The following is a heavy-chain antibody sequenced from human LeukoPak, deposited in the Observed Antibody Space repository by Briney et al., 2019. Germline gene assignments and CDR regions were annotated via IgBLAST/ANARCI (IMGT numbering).Heavy chain of an antibody. J-gene: IGHJ4*02. D-gene: IGHD6-19*01. V-gene: IGHV3-11*01. CDR2: ISSSGSTI. Sequence: PGGSLRLSCAASGFTFSDYYMSWIRQAPGKGLEWVSYISSSGSTIYYADSVKGRFTISRDNAKNSLYLQMNSLRAEDTAVYYCARVPWGIAVAESYFDYWGQGTMVTVSS. CDR3: ARVPWGIAVAESYFDY. CDR1: GFTFSDYY.